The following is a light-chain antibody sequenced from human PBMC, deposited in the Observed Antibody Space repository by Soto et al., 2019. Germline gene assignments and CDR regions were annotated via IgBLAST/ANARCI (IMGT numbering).Light chain of an antibody. J-gene: IGLJ1*01. CDR1: SSNIGADYE. CDR2: GNT. V-gene: IGLV1-40*01. CDR3: QSYDSTLKGCV. Sequence: QSVLTQPPSVSGAPGQRVTISCSGGSSNIGADYEVHWYQQLPGTAPKLLIYGNTNRPSGVRDRFSGSKSGSSASLAISGLQAEDEADYFCQSYDSTLKGCVFGPGTKLTVL.